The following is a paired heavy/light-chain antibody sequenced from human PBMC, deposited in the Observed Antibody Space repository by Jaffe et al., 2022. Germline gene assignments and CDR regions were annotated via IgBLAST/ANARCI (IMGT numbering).Heavy chain of an antibody. CDR1: GFTFSSYS. CDR3: ARDGISAQDIVVVPAAIPNWFDP. J-gene: IGHJ5*02. Sequence: EVQLVESGGGLVKPGGSLRLSCAASGFTFSSYSMNWVRQAPGKGLEWVSSISSSSSYIYYADSVKGRFTISRDNAKNSLYLQMNSLRAEDTAVYYCARDGISAQDIVVVPAAIPNWFDPWGQGTLVTVSS. D-gene: IGHD2-2*01. CDR2: ISSSSSYI. V-gene: IGHV3-21*01.
Light chain of an antibody. V-gene: IGLV3-25*03. J-gene: IGLJ2*01. Sequence: SYELTQPPSVSVSPGQTARITCSGDALPKQYAYWYQQKPGQAPVLVIYKDSERPSGIPERFSGSSSGTTVTLTISGVQAEDEADYYCQSADSSGTYQVVFGGGTKLTVL. CDR1: ALPKQY. CDR3: QSADSSGTYQVV. CDR2: KDS.